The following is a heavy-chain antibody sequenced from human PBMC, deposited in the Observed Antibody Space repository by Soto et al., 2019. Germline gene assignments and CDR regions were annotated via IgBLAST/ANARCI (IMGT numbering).Heavy chain of an antibody. CDR3: AHMRVTMIVGARYFHH. D-gene: IGHD3-22*01. CDR2: IYWDNAT. V-gene: IGHV2-5*02. CDR1: GFSLSTSGVG. J-gene: IGHJ1*01. Sequence: QITLKESGPTLVKPSQPLTLTCTFSGFSLSTSGVGVGWIRQPPGKALEWLALIYWDNATRYSPSLKSRLTIPKDTSTNQVVLTMTTVDPVDTATYYRAHMRVTMIVGARYFHHWGQGTVVTVSS.